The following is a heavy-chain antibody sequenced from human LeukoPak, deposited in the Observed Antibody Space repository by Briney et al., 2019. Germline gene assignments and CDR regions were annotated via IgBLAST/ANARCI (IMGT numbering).Heavy chain of an antibody. V-gene: IGHV3-9*01. J-gene: IGHJ4*02. D-gene: IGHD3-10*01. CDR2: ISWNSGTI. CDR3: AKGATMVRGVITEAFDY. Sequence: GRSLRLSCAASEFTFDDYAMHWVRQAPGKGLEWVSAISWNSGTIGYADSVKGRFTISRDNAKNSLYLQMNSLRAEDTALYYCAKGATMVRGVITEAFDYWGQGTLVTVSS. CDR1: EFTFDDYA.